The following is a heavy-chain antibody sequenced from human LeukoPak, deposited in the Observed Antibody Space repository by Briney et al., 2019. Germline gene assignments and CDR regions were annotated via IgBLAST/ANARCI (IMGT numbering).Heavy chain of an antibody. V-gene: IGHV3-30*02. CDR3: AKAIHSSSSGVVDY. CDR1: GFIFSNYA. CDR2: IRYEGSNK. Sequence: PGGSLRLSCAASGFIFSNYAMHWVHQAPGRGQEWVPFIRYEGSNKYYAESLKGRFTISRDNSKNMLYLQMNSLRAEETAVYYCAKAIHSSSSGVVDYWGQGTLVIVSS. D-gene: IGHD6-6*01. J-gene: IGHJ4*02.